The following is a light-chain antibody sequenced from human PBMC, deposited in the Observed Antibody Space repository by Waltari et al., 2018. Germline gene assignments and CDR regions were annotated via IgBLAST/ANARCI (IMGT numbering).Light chain of an antibody. J-gene: IGLJ2*01. V-gene: IGLV2-14*03. CDR3: SSFTSSSTVL. Sequence: QSALTQAASVSGSPGQSITISCTGTSSDVGAYNYVSWYQQQPGKAPKLMIYDVSNRPSGVSNRFSCSKSGNTASLTISGLQAEDESDYYCSSFTSSSTVLFGGVTRLSVL. CDR2: DVS. CDR1: SSDVGAYNY.